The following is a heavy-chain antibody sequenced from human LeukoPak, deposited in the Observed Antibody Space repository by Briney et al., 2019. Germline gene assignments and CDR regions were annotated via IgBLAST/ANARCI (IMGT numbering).Heavy chain of an antibody. D-gene: IGHD2-21*01. CDR3: CVVVSWYFDY. Sequence: GGSLRLSCAASGFTFSGSAMHWVRQASGKGLGWVGRIRSKANSYATAYAASVKGRFTISRDDSKNTAYLQMNSLKTEDTAVYYCCVVVSWYFDYWGQGTLVTVSS. J-gene: IGHJ4*02. CDR2: IRSKANSYAT. V-gene: IGHV3-73*01. CDR1: GFTFSGSA.